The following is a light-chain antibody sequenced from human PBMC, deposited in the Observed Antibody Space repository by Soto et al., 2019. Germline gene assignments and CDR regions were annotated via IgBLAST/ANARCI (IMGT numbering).Light chain of an antibody. CDR1: QGISNW. J-gene: IGKJ5*01. CDR2: AAS. Sequence: DIQMTQSPSSVSASVGGRVSITCRASQGISNWLAWYQQKPGRAPKLLIYAASSLQSGVSSRFSGSGSGTDFTLTISSLDPEDFAVYYCQQCSNWPSITFGQGTRLEIK. CDR3: QQCSNWPSIT. V-gene: IGKV1-12*01.